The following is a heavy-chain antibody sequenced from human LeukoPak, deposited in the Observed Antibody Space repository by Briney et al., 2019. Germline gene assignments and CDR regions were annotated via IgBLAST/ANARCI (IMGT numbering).Heavy chain of an antibody. V-gene: IGHV1-8*01. Sequence: SVKVSCKASGYTFTNYDINWVRQATGQGLEWMGWMNPNSGNTGYAQKFQGRVTITRNTSISTAYMELSSLRSEDTAVYYCARGPIAAPIRYWGQGTLVTVSS. CDR3: ARGPIAAPIRY. CDR1: GYTFTNYD. CDR2: MNPNSGNT. D-gene: IGHD6-6*01. J-gene: IGHJ4*02.